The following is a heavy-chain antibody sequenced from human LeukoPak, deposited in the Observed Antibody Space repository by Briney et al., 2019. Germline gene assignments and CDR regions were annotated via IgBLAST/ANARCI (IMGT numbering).Heavy chain of an antibody. CDR3: ARYSSGWVAARDAFDI. CDR1: GYTFTSYD. V-gene: IGHV1-8*01. D-gene: IGHD6-19*01. Sequence: ASVKVSCKASGYTFTSYDINWVRQATGQGLEWMGWMNPNSGNTGYAQKFQGRVTMTRNTSISTAYMELSSLRSEDTAVYYCARYSSGWVAARDAFDIWGQGTMVTVSS. CDR2: MNPNSGNT. J-gene: IGHJ3*02.